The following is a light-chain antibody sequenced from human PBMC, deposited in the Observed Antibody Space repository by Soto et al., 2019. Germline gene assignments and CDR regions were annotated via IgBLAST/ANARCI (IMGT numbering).Light chain of an antibody. CDR1: NSDVGGYNY. J-gene: IGLJ2*01. CDR3: SSYTSSSTLVV. CDR2: EVS. Sequence: QSVLTQPASVSGSPGQSITISCTGTNSDVGGYNYVSWYQQHPGKAPKLMIYEVSHRPSGVSNRFSGSKSGNTASLTISGLQAEDEADYYCSSYTSSSTLVVFCGGTKLTVL. V-gene: IGLV2-14*01.